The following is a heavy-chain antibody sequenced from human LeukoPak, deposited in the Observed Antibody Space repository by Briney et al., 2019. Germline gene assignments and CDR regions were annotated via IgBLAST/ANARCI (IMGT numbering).Heavy chain of an antibody. V-gene: IGHV4-59*01. Sequence: PSETLSLTCTVSGGSISSYYWSWIRQPPGKGLEWIGYIYYSGSTNYNPSLKSRVTISVDTSKNQFSLKPSSVTAADTAVYYCARVGYSSSWYLDYWGQGTLVTVSS. CDR2: IYYSGST. J-gene: IGHJ4*02. D-gene: IGHD6-13*01. CDR3: ARVGYSSSWYLDY. CDR1: GGSISSYY.